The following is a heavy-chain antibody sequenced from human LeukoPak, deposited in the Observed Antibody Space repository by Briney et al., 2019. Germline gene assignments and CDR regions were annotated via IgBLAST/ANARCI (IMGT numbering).Heavy chain of an antibody. CDR3: ARGPNSFSSGWYGGIPFDY. CDR2: INHSGST. Sequence: SETLSLTCAVYGGSFSGYYWSWIRQPPGKGREWIGEINHSGSTNYNPSLKSRVTISVDTSKNQFSLKLSSVTAADTAVYYCARGPNSFSSGWYGGIPFDYWGQGTLVTVSS. D-gene: IGHD6-19*01. V-gene: IGHV4-34*01. J-gene: IGHJ4*02. CDR1: GGSFSGYY.